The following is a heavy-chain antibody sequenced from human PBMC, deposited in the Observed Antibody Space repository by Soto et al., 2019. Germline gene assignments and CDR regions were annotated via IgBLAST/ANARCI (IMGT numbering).Heavy chain of an antibody. CDR3: ARGIGGSFDP. J-gene: IGHJ5*02. Sequence: PSETLSLTCAVSGDSISSAYYWAWIRQPPGKGLEWIGSIYHSGTTYYNPSLKSRVTISVDTSKNQFSLKLSSVTAADTAVYYCARGIGGSFDPWGQGTLVTVSS. CDR2: IYHSGTT. D-gene: IGHD1-26*01. CDR1: GDSISSAYY. V-gene: IGHV4-38-2*01.